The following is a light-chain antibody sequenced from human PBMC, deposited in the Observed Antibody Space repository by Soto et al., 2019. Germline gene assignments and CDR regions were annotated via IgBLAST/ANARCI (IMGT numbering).Light chain of an antibody. Sequence: QSALTQPRSVSGSPGQSVTISCTGTSSDVGGYNYVSWYQHHPGKAPKLIIYDVSKLPSGVPDRFSGFKSGNTASLTISGLQAEDEADYNCCSYAGSYIHVVFGGGTKLTVL. CDR3: CSYAGSYIHVV. CDR2: DVS. V-gene: IGLV2-11*01. J-gene: IGLJ2*01. CDR1: SSDVGGYNY.